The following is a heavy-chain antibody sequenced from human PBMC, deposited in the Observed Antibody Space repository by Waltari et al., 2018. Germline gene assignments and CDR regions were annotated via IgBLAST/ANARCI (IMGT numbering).Heavy chain of an antibody. J-gene: IGHJ5*02. CDR2: MNPNSGNT. CDR1: GYTFTHYD. D-gene: IGHD6-13*01. CDR3: ARAAAPGKGAHWFDP. V-gene: IGHV1-8*01. Sequence: QVQLVPSGAEGKQPRAPLPFSCKSTGYTFTHYDINWLRQGPGQRIEWMGRMNPNSGNTGFAQDLQDRLIMTANNAITTAYMELTGLTSDDTAVYYCARAAAPGKGAHWFDPWGQGTLVAVSS.